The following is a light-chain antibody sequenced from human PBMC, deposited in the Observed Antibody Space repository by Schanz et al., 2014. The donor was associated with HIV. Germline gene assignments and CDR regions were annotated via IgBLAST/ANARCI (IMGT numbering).Light chain of an antibody. CDR3: TSYTSTSTHVV. Sequence: QSALTQPPSASGSPGQSVTISCTGTSSDVGNYNYVSWYQQYPGKAPKLIIYDVTKRPSGVPDRFSGSQSGNTASLTISGLQAGDEADYYCTSYTSTSTHVVFGGGTKLTVL. CDR1: SSDVGNYNY. CDR2: DVT. V-gene: IGLV2-8*01. J-gene: IGLJ2*01.